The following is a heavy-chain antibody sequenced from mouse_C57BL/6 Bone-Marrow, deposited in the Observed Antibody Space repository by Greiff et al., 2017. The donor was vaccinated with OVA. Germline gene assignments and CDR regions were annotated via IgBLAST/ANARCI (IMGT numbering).Heavy chain of an antibody. Sequence: EVKLVESGGGLVQPGGSLKLSCAAPGFDFSRYWMSWVRRAPGKGLEWIGAINPDSSTINYAPSLKDKFIISRDNANNTLYLQMSRVRSEDTALYYCAMGVLGIDYWGQGTTLTVSS. J-gene: IGHJ2*01. D-gene: IGHD4-1*01. CDR3: AMGVLGIDY. CDR1: GFDFSRYW. V-gene: IGHV4-1*01. CDR2: INPDSSTI.